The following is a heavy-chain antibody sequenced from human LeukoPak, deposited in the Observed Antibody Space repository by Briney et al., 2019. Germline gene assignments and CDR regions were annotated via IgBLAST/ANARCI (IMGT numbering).Heavy chain of an antibody. CDR3: AKDFDSSGYYYVDY. CDR1: GFTFSNYG. J-gene: IGHJ4*02. V-gene: IGHV3-30*18. D-gene: IGHD3-22*01. Sequence: GGSLRLSCAASGFTFSNYGMHWVRQAPGKGLEWVAVISYDGGNKYYTDSVKGRFTISRDNSKNTLYLQMNSLRAEDTAVYYCAKDFDSSGYYYVDYWGQGTLVIVSS. CDR2: ISYDGGNK.